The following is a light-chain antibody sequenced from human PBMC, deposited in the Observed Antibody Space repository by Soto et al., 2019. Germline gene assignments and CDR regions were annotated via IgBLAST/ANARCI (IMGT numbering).Light chain of an antibody. CDR2: AAS. J-gene: IGKJ4*01. CDR3: QPANSFPLT. V-gene: IGKV1-12*01. CDR1: QDISSW. Sequence: DIQMTQSRSSVSASVGDRVTITCRTSQDISSWLAWYQQEPGKAPKLLIYAASSLQSGVPSRFSGSGSGTDFTLTISSLQPEDFATYYCQPANSFPLTFGGGTKVEIK.